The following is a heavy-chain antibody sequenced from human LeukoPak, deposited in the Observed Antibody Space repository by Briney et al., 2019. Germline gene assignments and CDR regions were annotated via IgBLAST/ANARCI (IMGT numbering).Heavy chain of an antibody. Sequence: GGSLRLSCAASGFTFSSYSMNWVRQAPGKGLEWVSSISSSSSYIYYADSVKGRFTISRDNAKNSLYLQMNSLRAEDTAVYYCAKDLIVGATGDVFDIWGQGTMVTVSS. D-gene: IGHD1-26*01. CDR1: GFTFSSYS. V-gene: IGHV3-21*01. CDR3: AKDLIVGATGDVFDI. J-gene: IGHJ3*02. CDR2: ISSSSSYI.